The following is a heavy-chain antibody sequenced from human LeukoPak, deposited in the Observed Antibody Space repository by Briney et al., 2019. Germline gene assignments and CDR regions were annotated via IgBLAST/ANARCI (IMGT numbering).Heavy chain of an antibody. J-gene: IGHJ4*02. D-gene: IGHD1-26*01. CDR2: VSGSGRNT. V-gene: IGHV3-23*01. Sequence: GVSLRLSCAGSGFTFSNYAMTWVRQAPGKGLEWVSSVSGSGRNTFYPDSVEGRFTISRDNSKNTVYLQMNSLRADDTAVYYCVKSRRVGANQRGLFDYWGQGTLVTVST. CDR3: VKSRRVGANQRGLFDY. CDR1: GFTFSNYA.